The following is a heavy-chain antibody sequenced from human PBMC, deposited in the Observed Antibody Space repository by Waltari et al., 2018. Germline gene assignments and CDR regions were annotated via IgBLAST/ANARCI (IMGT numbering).Heavy chain of an antibody. CDR1: GFTFSSYA. D-gene: IGHD6-13*01. Sequence: QVQLVESGGGVVQPGRSLRLSCAASGFTFSSYAMHWVRPAPGKGLEWVAVISYDGSNKYYADSVKGRFTISRDKSKNTLYLQMNSLRAEDTAVYYCARGSIAAAGTGDYWGQGTLVTVSS. CDR2: ISYDGSNK. CDR3: ARGSIAAAGTGDY. V-gene: IGHV3-30-3*01. J-gene: IGHJ4*02.